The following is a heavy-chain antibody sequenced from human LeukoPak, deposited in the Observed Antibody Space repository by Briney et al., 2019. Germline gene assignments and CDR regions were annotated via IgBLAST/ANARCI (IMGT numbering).Heavy chain of an antibody. J-gene: IGHJ4*02. Sequence: EASVKVSCKASGYTFTGYYMHWVRQAPGQGLEWMGRINPNSGGTNYAQKFQGRVTMTRDTSISTAYMELSRLRSDDTAVYYCATEGHPYSSGWYYFDYWGQGTLVTVSS. CDR2: INPNSGGT. D-gene: IGHD6-19*01. CDR3: ATEGHPYSSGWYYFDY. V-gene: IGHV1-2*06. CDR1: GYTFTGYY.